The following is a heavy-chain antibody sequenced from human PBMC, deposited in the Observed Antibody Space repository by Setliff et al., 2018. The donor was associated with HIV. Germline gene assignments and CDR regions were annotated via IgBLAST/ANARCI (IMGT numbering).Heavy chain of an antibody. J-gene: IGHJ4*02. V-gene: IGHV4-59*01. Sequence: SETLSLTCNVSGDSIKDYYWSWIRQPPGKGLEWLGYMSFSANSNYNPSLKNRITISIDTSKNQSSLRLKSVTAADAAIYYCARGAGAFGAKLDSWGQGSLVTVSS. CDR1: GDSIKDYY. CDR2: MSFSANS. CDR3: ARGAGAFGAKLDS. D-gene: IGHD3-10*01.